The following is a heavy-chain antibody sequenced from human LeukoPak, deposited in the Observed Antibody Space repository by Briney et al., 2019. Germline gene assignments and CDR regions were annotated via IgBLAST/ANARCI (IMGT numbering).Heavy chain of an antibody. CDR3: ARGFWSRYFDY. CDR1: GGSFSGYY. J-gene: IGHJ4*02. CDR2: IYHGGNT. D-gene: IGHD2-8*02. V-gene: IGHV4-34*01. Sequence: SETLSLTCAVYGGSFSGYYWSWIRQPPGKGPEWIGYIYHGGNTDYNPSLKSRVTISIDTSKNKFSLKLNSVTPADTAVYYCARGFWSRYFDYWGQGTLVTVSS.